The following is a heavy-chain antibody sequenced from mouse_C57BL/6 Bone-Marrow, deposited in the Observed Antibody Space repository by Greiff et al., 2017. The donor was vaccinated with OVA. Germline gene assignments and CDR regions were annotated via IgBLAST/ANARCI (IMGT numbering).Heavy chain of an antibody. CDR3: ARHEGGDDPLYYYAMDY. V-gene: IGHV1-62-2*01. Sequence: QVQLQQSGAELVKPGASVKLSCKASGYTFTEYTIHWVKQRSGQGLEWIGWFYPGSGSIKYNEKFKDKATLTADKSSSTVYMELSRLTSEDSAVYFCARHEGGDDPLYYYAMDYWGQGTSVTVSS. CDR2: FYPGSGSI. D-gene: IGHD2-12*01. J-gene: IGHJ4*01. CDR1: GYTFTEYT.